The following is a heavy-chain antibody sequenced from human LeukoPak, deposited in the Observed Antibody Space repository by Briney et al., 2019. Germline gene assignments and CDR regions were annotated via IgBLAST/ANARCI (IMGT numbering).Heavy chain of an antibody. CDR3: AKRDCSGGSCRTTTFDY. CDR2: ISSGGGSP. D-gene: IGHD2-15*01. CDR1: GFTFSSYA. Sequence: GGSLRLSCAASGFTFSSYAMSWVRQAPGEGLEWVSAISSGGGSPYYADSVKGRFTISRDNSKNTLYLQMNSLRAEDTAVYYCAKRDCSGGSCRTTTFDYWGQGTLVTVSS. V-gene: IGHV3-23*01. J-gene: IGHJ4*02.